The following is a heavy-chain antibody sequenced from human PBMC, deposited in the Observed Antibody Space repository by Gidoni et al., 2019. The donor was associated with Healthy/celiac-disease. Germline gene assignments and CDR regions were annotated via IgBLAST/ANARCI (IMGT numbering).Heavy chain of an antibody. V-gene: IGHV3-21*01. J-gene: IGHJ6*02. CDR2: ISSSSSYI. D-gene: IGHD2-21*02. CDR1: GFTFSSYS. Sequence: EVQLVESGGGLVKPGGSLRLSCAASGFTFSSYSMNWVRQAPGKGLEWVSSISSSSSYIYYADSVKGLFTISRDNAKNSLYLQMNSLRAEDTAVYYCAAGGDYYYYYYGMDVWGQGTTVTVSS. CDR3: AAGGDYYYYYYGMDV.